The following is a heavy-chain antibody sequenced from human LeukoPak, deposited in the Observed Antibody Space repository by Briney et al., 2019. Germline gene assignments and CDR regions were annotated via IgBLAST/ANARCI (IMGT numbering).Heavy chain of an antibody. D-gene: IGHD4-11*01. V-gene: IGHV3-33*06. Sequence: GGSMRLSCAASGFTFSHFGFHWVRQAPGKGLEWVAVIWSDGTNRYYGDSVKGRFIIQRDDSQKTVYLQMNRLRAEDTAIYYCAKDAQRGFDYSNSLEYWGRGALVTVS. J-gene: IGHJ4*02. CDR3: AKDAQRGFDYSNSLEY. CDR1: GFTFSHFG. CDR2: IWSDGTNR.